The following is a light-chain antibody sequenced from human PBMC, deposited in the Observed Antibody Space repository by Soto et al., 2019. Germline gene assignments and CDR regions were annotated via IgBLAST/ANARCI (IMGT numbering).Light chain of an antibody. CDR3: SSYTSSSTPYV. CDR2: DVS. CDR1: SSAVGGYNY. Sequence: QSALTQPASVSGSPGQSITISCTGTSSAVGGYNYVSWYQQHPGKAPKLMIYDVSNRPSGVSNRFSGSKSGNTASLTISGLQAEDEADYYCSSYTSSSTPYVLGTGTKVTVL. J-gene: IGLJ1*01. V-gene: IGLV2-14*01.